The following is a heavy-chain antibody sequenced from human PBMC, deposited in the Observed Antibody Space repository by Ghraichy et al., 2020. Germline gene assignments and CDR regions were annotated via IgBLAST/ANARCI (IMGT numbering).Heavy chain of an antibody. V-gene: IGHV4-39*07. J-gene: IGHJ6*03. Sequence: SETLSLTCTVSGGSISSSSYYWGWIRQPPGKGLEWIGSIYYSGSTYYNPSLKSRVTISVDTSKNQFSLKLSSVTAADTAVYYCARDLSFGVVTSYYYYYMDVWGKGTTVTVSS. CDR1: GGSISSSSYY. CDR2: IYYSGST. D-gene: IGHD3-3*01. CDR3: ARDLSFGVVTSYYYYYMDV.